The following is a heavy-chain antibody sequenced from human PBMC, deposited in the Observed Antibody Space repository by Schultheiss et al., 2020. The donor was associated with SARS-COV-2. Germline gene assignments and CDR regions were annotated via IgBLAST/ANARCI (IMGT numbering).Heavy chain of an antibody. Sequence: SQTLSLTCAVSGGSISSGSYYWSWIRQPAGERLEWIGYVYFSGSTNYNPSLKSRVTISVDTSKNQFSLKLSSVTAADTAVYYCARVGADSGYYYMDVWGKGTTVTVSS. CDR1: GGSISSGSYY. CDR3: ARVGADSGYYYMDV. V-gene: IGHV4-61*10. CDR2: VYFSGST. J-gene: IGHJ6*03. D-gene: IGHD1-26*01.